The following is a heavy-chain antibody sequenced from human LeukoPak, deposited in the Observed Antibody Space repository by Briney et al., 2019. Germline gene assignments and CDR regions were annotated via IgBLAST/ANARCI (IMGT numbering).Heavy chain of an antibody. D-gene: IGHD6-6*01. CDR3: ARDMESSSSLSGNYYYYYYMDV. Sequence: PGGSLRLSCAASGFTFSSYEMNWVRQAPGKGLEWVSYISSSGSTIYYADSVKGRFTISRDNAKNSLYLQMNSLRAEDTAVYYCARDMESSSSLSGNYYYYYYMDVWGKGTTVTVSS. J-gene: IGHJ6*03. CDR2: ISSSGSTI. V-gene: IGHV3-48*03. CDR1: GFTFSSYE.